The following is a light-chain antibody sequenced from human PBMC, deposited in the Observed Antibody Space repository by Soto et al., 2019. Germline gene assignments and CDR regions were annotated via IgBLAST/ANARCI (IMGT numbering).Light chain of an antibody. Sequence: EIVLTQSPGTLSLSPGERAALSCRASESVSSSYVAWYQQKPGQAPRLLIYGASSRATGIPDRFSGSGSGTEFTLTISRLDPEDFAVYYCHQYGSSLWTFGQGTKVEIK. V-gene: IGKV3-20*01. CDR1: ESVSSSY. CDR3: HQYGSSLWT. CDR2: GAS. J-gene: IGKJ1*01.